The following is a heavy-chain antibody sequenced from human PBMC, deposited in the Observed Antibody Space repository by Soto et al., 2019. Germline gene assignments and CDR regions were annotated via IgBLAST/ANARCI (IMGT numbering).Heavy chain of an antibody. D-gene: IGHD3-3*01. Sequence: GGSLRLSCAASQFTVSKKDTSRVRQASGKGLEWVSYITDSSDTVHYADSVRGRFTISRDNAESSLYLQMNSLRDEDTAVYFCARDFGHGYYLDYWGRGTLVTVSS. J-gene: IGHJ4*02. V-gene: IGHV3-48*02. CDR1: QFTVSKKD. CDR2: ITDSSDTV. CDR3: ARDFGHGYYLDY.